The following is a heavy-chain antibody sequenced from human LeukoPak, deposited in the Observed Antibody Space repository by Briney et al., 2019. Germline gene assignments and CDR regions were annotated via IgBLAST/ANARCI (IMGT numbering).Heavy chain of an antibody. CDR1: GYTFSDHG. CDR2: ISAVNGDT. J-gene: IGHJ5*01. CDR3: LRDISTAAFDS. D-gene: IGHD6-13*01. Sequence: EASLKVSCQASGYTFSDHGIIWVRQAPGQGREWVGWISAVNGDTKSARRVQGRLALTTDITTNPAFMELRSLRSDDTALYFCLRDISTAAFDSWGQGTLITVSS. V-gene: IGHV1-18*01.